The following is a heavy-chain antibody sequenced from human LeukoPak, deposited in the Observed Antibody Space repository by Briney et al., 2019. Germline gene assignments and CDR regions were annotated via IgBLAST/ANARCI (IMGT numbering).Heavy chain of an antibody. CDR2: IKQDGSEK. J-gene: IGHJ5*02. CDR3: AREASLYCSGNDCYWAFDR. V-gene: IGHV3-7*01. D-gene: IGHD2-15*01. CDR1: GFTFSSYW. Sequence: GGSLRLSCAASGFTFSSYWMSWVRQAPGKGLEWVANIKQDGSEKYYADSVKGRFTISRDNAKNSLYLQINSLRAEDTAVYYCAREASLYCSGNDCYWAFDRWGQGTLVTVSS.